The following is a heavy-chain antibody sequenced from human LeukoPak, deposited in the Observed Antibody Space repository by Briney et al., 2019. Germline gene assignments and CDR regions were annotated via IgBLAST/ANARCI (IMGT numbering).Heavy chain of an antibody. J-gene: IGHJ4*02. D-gene: IGHD3-22*01. Sequence: PGGSLRLSCEASGFVLGHSWMSWVRQAPGKGLEWVANSNLDGSEINYLDSLTGRLTISRDNAKDSLYLQMNGLRAEDTAVYFCVRDRGYSTFDYWGQGTLVTVSS. CDR3: VRDRGYSTFDY. V-gene: IGHV3-7*03. CDR2: SNLDGSEI. CDR1: GFVLGHSW.